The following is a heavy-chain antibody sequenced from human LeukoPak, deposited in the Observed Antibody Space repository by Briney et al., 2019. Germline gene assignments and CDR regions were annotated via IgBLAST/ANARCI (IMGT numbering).Heavy chain of an antibody. V-gene: IGHV3-9*01. Sequence: PGGSLRLSCAASGFTFDDYAMNWVRQAPGKGLEWVSSISWNAGSIRYADSVKGRFTISRDNAKNSLYLQMNSLRPEDTAFYYCAKDTSNWGNDFFDYWGQGTLVTVSS. D-gene: IGHD7-27*01. J-gene: IGHJ4*02. CDR2: ISWNAGSI. CDR3: AKDTSNWGNDFFDY. CDR1: GFTFDDYA.